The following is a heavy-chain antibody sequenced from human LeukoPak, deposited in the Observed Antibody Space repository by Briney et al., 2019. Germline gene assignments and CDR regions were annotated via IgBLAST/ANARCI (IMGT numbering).Heavy chain of an antibody. D-gene: IGHD6-13*01. J-gene: IGHJ4*02. V-gene: IGHV3-7*01. Sequence: GGSLRLSCAASGFTFSSYAMRWVRQAPGKGLEWVANIKQDGSEKYYVDSVKGRFTISRDNAKNSLYLQMNSLRAEDTAVYYCARLCIAAAGTVHYWGQGTLVTVSS. CDR1: GFTFSSYA. CDR3: ARLCIAAAGTVHY. CDR2: IKQDGSEK.